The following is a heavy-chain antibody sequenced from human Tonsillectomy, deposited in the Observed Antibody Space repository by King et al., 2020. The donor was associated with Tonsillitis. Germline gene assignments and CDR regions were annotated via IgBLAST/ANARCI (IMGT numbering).Heavy chain of an antibody. CDR2: IYYRGTT. Sequence: VQLQESGPGLVKPSETLSLTCTVSGGSMSVYYWSWIRQPPGKPLEWIGYIYYRGTTKYNASLKGRVSISSDTSKNQFSLKLTSVTAADTAVYYCARDYGSGSYYQRPLTYWGQGTLVTVSS. D-gene: IGHD3-10*01. V-gene: IGHV4-59*01. J-gene: IGHJ4*02. CDR3: ARDYGSGSYYQRPLTY. CDR1: GGSMSVYY.